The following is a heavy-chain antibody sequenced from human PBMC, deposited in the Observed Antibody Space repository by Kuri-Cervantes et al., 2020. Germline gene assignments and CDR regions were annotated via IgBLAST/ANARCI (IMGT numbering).Heavy chain of an antibody. J-gene: IGHJ3*02. CDR2: IFSNDEK. D-gene: IGHD3-10*01. CDR3: ARMGGLWFGEFHDFDI. Sequence: SGPTLVKPTLSITLTCTVSAFSPSNARMGVSWIRQPPGKALEWLAHIFSNDEKSYSTSLKSRLTISKDTSKSQVVLTMTNMDPVDTATYYCARMGGLWFGEFHDFDIWGQGTMVTVSS. CDR1: AFSPSNARMG. V-gene: IGHV2-26*01.